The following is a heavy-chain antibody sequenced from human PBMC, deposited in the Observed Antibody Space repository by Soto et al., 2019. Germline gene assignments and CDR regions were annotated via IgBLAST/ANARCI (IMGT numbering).Heavy chain of an antibody. Sequence: QEQLVESGGGVVQPGRPLRLSCAASEFTFSPYPMHWFRQAPGKGLEWVAVISFDGATKYYADSVEGRFAISRDNSMTTPYLPTNGLRTKDTAVNYGAKVQSASSNSYRAMDVWGPGTTVTVPS. CDR3: AKVQSASSNSYRAMDV. CDR1: EFTFSPYP. CDR2: ISFDGATK. J-gene: IGHJ6*02. D-gene: IGHD6-6*01. V-gene: IGHV3-30*09.